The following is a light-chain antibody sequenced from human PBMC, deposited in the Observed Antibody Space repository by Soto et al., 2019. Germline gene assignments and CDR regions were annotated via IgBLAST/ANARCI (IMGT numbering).Light chain of an antibody. J-gene: IGKJ2*01. V-gene: IGKV2-28*01. CDR1: QSLLQTNGYNY. CDR3: IQGLQTPYT. Sequence: DIVMTQSPLSLPVTPGEPASISCRSSQSLLQTNGYNYLDWYLQKPGQSPQLLIYLGSNRASGVPDRFSGSGSGTDFTLKISRVEAEDVGVYYCIQGLQTPYTFGQGTKLEIK. CDR2: LGS.